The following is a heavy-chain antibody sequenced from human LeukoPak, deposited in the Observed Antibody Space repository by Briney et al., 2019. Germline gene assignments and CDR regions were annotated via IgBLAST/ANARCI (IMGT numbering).Heavy chain of an antibody. CDR1: GDSISGYY. CDR2: IYYSGST. Sequence: SETLSLTCTVSGDSISGYYWSWIRQPPGKGLEWIGSIYYSGSTYYNPSLKSRVTISVDTSKNQFSLKLSSVTAADTAVYYCASRPHNYYGSGRHYYFDYWGQGTLVTVSS. V-gene: IGHV4-59*05. J-gene: IGHJ4*02. D-gene: IGHD3-10*01. CDR3: ASRPHNYYGSGRHYYFDY.